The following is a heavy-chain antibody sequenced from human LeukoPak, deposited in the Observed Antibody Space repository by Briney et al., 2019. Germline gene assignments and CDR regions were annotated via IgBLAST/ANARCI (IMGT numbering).Heavy chain of an antibody. CDR3: AKALYYYDSSGYPVQH. CDR2: ISYDGSNK. D-gene: IGHD3-22*01. V-gene: IGHV3-30*18. CDR1: GFTFSSYG. Sequence: GGSLRLSCAASGFTFSSYGMHWVRQAPGKGLEWVAVISYDGSNKYYADSVKGRFTISRDNSKNTLYLQMNSLRAEDTAVYYCAKALYYYDSSGYPVQHWGQGTLVTVSS. J-gene: IGHJ1*01.